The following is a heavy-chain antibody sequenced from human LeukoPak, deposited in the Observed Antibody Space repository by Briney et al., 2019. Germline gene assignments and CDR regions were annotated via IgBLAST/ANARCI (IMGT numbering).Heavy chain of an antibody. CDR2: IYYSGST. CDR3: ARGSYYDILTGSRGGLFDP. Sequence: SETLSLTCTVSGGSISSYYWSWIRQPPGKGLEWIGCIYYSGSTNYNPSLKSRVTISVDTSKNQFSLKLSSVTAADTAVYYCARGSYYDILTGSRGGLFDPWGQGTLVTVSS. J-gene: IGHJ5*02. D-gene: IGHD3-9*01. V-gene: IGHV4-59*01. CDR1: GGSISSYY.